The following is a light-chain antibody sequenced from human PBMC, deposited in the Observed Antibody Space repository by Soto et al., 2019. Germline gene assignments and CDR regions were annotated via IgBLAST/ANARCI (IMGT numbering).Light chain of an antibody. V-gene: IGLV2-14*01. Sequence: QSALTQPASVSGSPGQSITISCTGTSSDVGAYNYVSWYQQHPDKAPKLMIFEVSDRPSGVSNRFSGSNSGNTASLTISGLQAEDEADYFCSSYTSNSTLVFGGGTKVNVL. CDR2: EVS. CDR3: SSYTSNSTLV. CDR1: SSDVGAYNY. J-gene: IGLJ3*02.